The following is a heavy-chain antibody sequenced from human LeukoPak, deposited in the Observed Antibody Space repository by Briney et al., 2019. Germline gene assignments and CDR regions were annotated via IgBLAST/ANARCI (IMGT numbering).Heavy chain of an antibody. V-gene: IGHV3-30*02. J-gene: IGHJ4*02. CDR1: GFTFSSYA. CDR3: AKEVY. Sequence: PGGSLRLSCAASGFTFSSYAMHWVRQAPGKGLEWVAFIRNDGSKEYYADSVKGRFTISRDNSKNTLYLQMNSLRAEDTGVYYCAKEVYWGQGTLVTVSS. CDR2: IRNDGSKE.